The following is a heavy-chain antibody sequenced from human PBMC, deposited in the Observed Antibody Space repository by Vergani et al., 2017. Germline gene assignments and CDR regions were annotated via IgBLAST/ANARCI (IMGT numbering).Heavy chain of an antibody. J-gene: IGHJ5*02. D-gene: IGHD6-6*01. Sequence: QVQLVQSGAEVKKPGASVKVSCKASGYTFTSYYMHWVRQAPGQGLEWMGIINPSGGSTSYAQKFQGRVTMTRDTSTSTVYMELSSLRSEDTAVYYCARDPRPYLTYSSFHYECWFDPWGQGTLVTVSS. CDR2: INPSGGST. CDR1: GYTFTSYY. V-gene: IGHV1-46*03. CDR3: ARDPRPYLTYSSFHYECWFDP.